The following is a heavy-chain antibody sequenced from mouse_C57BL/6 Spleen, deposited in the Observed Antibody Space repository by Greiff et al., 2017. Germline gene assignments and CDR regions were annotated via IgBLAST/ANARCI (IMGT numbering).Heavy chain of an antibody. V-gene: IGHV1-82*01. CDR1: GYAFSSSW. J-gene: IGHJ4*01. D-gene: IGHD1-1*01. Sequence: VKLQESGPELVKPGASVKISCKASGYAFSSSWMNWVKQRPGKGLEWIGRIYPGDGDTNYNGKFKGKATLTADKSSSTAYMQLSSLTSEDSAVYFCARAPYYGSSAMDYWGQGTSVTVSS. CDR2: IYPGDGDT. CDR3: ARAPYYGSSAMDY.